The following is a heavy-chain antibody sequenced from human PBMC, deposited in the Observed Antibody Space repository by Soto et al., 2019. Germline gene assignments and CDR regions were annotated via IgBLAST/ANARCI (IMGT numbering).Heavy chain of an antibody. Sequence: QVQLVQSGAEVKKPGASVKVSCKASGYTFTGYYMHWVRQAPGQGLDWMGWINPNSGGTNYAQKFQGWVTMTRDTAISTAYMELSRLRSDDTAVYYCARGVRRQQVRSYYYYYYMDVWGKGTTVTVSS. CDR1: GYTFTGYY. V-gene: IGHV1-2*04. J-gene: IGHJ6*03. CDR2: INPNSGGT. D-gene: IGHD6-13*01. CDR3: ARGVRRQQVRSYYYYYYMDV.